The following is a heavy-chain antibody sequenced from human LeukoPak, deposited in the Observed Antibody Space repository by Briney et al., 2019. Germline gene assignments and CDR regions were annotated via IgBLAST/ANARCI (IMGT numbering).Heavy chain of an antibody. CDR2: FDPEDGET. CDR1: GYTLTELS. D-gene: IGHD5-24*01. Sequence: ASVKVSCKVSGYTLTELSMHWVRQAPGKGLEWMGGFDPEDGETIYAQKLQGRVTMTEDTSTDTAYMELSSLRSEDTAVYYCATMPLVPWLQGAFDIWGQGTMVTVSS. CDR3: ATMPLVPWLQGAFDI. J-gene: IGHJ3*02. V-gene: IGHV1-24*01.